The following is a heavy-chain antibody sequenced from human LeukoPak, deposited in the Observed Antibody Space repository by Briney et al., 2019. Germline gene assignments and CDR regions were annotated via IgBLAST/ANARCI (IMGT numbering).Heavy chain of an antibody. V-gene: IGHV3-7*01. CDR1: GFTFSSYW. Sequence: PGGSLRLSCAASGFTFSSYWMSWVRQAPGKGLEWVANIKQDGSEKYYVDSVKGRFTISRDNANNSLYLQMNSLRAEDTAVYYCASVVATFYFDYWGQGTLVTVSS. J-gene: IGHJ4*02. CDR2: IKQDGSEK. D-gene: IGHD5-12*01. CDR3: ASVVATFYFDY.